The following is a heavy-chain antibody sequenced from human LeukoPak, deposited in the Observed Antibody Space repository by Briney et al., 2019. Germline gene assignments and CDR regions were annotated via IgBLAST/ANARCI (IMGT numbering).Heavy chain of an antibody. CDR2: ISYDGSNK. CDR1: GFTFSSYG. CDR3: ARNPYGDHNFDY. D-gene: IGHD4-17*01. J-gene: IGHJ4*02. V-gene: IGHV3-30*03. Sequence: GGSLRLSCAASGFTFSSYGMHWVRQAPGKGLEWVAVISYDGSNKYYADSVKGRFTISRDNSKNTLYLQMNSLRAEDTAVYYCARNPYGDHNFDYWGQGTLVTVSS.